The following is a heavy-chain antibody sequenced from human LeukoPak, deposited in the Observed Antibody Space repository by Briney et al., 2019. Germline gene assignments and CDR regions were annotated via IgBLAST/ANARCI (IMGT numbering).Heavy chain of an antibody. V-gene: IGHV3-7*01. Sequence: PGGSLRLSCAASGFTFSSYWMSWVRHAPGKGLEWVANIKQDGSEKYYVDSVKGRFTISRDNAKNSLYLQVNSPRAEDTAGYYCAKHQFEGERYRAFDVWGQGTMVTVSS. CDR2: IKQDGSEK. D-gene: IGHD1-26*01. J-gene: IGHJ3*01. CDR1: GFTFSSYW. CDR3: AKHQFEGERYRAFDV.